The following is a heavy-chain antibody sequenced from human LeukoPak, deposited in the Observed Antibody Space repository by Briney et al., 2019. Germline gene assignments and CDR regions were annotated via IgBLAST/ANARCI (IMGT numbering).Heavy chain of an antibody. V-gene: IGHV1-8*01. CDR2: MNPNSGNT. Sequence: GASVKVSCKASGYTFTSYDINWVRQATGQGLEWMGWMNPNSGNTGYAQKFQGRVTMTRNTSISTAYMELSSLRSEDTAVYYCARAQYSSGWYGYWFDPWGQGTLVTVSS. CDR1: GYTFTSYD. D-gene: IGHD6-19*01. CDR3: ARAQYSSGWYGYWFDP. J-gene: IGHJ5*02.